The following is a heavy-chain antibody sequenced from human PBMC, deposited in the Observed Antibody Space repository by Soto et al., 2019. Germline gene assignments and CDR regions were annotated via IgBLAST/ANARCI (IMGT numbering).Heavy chain of an antibody. V-gene: IGHV4-59*01. D-gene: IGHD4-17*01. CDR2: IYYSGST. CDR3: ARVGGDYNVNYGDYLYMDV. J-gene: IGHJ6*03. Sequence: SETLSLTCTVSGGSISSYYWSWIRQPPGKGLEWIGYIYYSGSTNYNPSLKSRVTISVDTSKNQFSLKLSSVTAADTAVYYCARVGGDYNVNYGDYLYMDVWGKGTTVTVSS. CDR1: GGSISSYY.